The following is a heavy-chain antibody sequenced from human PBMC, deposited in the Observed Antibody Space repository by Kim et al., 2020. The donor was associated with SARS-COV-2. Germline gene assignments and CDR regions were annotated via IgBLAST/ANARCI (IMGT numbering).Heavy chain of an antibody. CDR1: GFTFSSYG. J-gene: IGHJ4*01. D-gene: IGHD6-13*01. V-gene: IGHV3-30*18. CDR2: ISYDGSNK. Sequence: GGSLRLSCAASGFTFSSYGMHWVRQAPGKGLEWVAVISYDGSNKYYADSVKGRFTISRDNSKNTLYLQMNSLRAEDTAVYYCAKDKSAYSRASYYFDYWG. CDR3: AKDKSAYSRASYYFDY.